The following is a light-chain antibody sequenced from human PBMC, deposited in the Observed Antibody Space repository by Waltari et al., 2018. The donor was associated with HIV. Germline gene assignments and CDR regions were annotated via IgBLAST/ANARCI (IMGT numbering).Light chain of an antibody. Sequence: QSALTQPASVSGSPGQSITISCTGTSSDVGGYNYVSWYQQHPGKAPKLMIYDVSKRPSGVSNRFSGSKSGNTASLTISGLQAEDEADYSCSSYTSSSTKVFGGGTKLTVL. CDR3: SSYTSSSTKV. V-gene: IGLV2-14*01. CDR1: SSDVGGYNY. J-gene: IGLJ2*01. CDR2: DVS.